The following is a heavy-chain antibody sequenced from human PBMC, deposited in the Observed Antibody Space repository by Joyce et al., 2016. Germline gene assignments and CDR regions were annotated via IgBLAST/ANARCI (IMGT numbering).Heavy chain of an antibody. CDR3: ARGGIVYDYSMDL. J-gene: IGHJ6*02. CDR2: ISSESTYI. D-gene: IGHD3-22*01. Sequence: EVQLVESGGGLVKPGGSLRISCAASGFTFSTPGMSWFRRAPGKGLEWVSAISSESTYIFYADSVKGRFTVSRDNAKNSLYLQMNSLRAEDTAVFFCARGGIVYDYSMDLWGQGTTVTVSS. V-gene: IGHV3-21*02. CDR1: GFTFSTPG.